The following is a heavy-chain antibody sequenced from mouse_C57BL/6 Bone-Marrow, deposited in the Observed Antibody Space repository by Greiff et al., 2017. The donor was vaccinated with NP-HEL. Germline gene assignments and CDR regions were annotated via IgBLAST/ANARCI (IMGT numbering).Heavy chain of an antibody. J-gene: IGHJ2*01. CDR1: GYTFTSYG. CDR2: IYPRSGNT. V-gene: IGHV1-81*01. Sequence: VKLQQSGAELARPGASVKLSCKASGYTFTSYGISWVKQRTGQGLEWIGEIYPRSGNTYYNEKFKGKATLTADKSSSTAYMELRSLTSEDSAVYFCARPSRGYFDYWGQGTTLTVSS. CDR3: ARPSRGYFDY.